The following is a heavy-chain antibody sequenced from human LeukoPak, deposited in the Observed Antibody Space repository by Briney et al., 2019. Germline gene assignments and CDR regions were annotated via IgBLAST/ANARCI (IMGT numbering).Heavy chain of an antibody. V-gene: IGHV1-46*01. CDR3: ARELYPYSSDYDY. J-gene: IGHJ4*02. CDR1: GYTFTSYY. Sequence: ASVKVSCKASGYTFTSYYMHWVRQAPGQGREWTGVIIPSGGSTIYAQKFQGRVTVTRDTSTSTVYMELSSLRSEDTAVYYCARELYPYSSDYDYWGQGTLVTVSS. CDR2: IIPSGGST. D-gene: IGHD6-19*01.